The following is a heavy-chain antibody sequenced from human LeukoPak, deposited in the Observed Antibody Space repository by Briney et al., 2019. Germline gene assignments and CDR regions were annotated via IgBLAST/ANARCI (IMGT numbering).Heavy chain of an antibody. CDR2: ISSSGSTI. Sequence: GGSLRLSCAASGFTFSSYEMNWVRQAPGKGLEWVSYISSSGSTIYYADSVKGRFTISRDNAKNSLYLQMNSLRAGDTAVYYCARFYGDYVGMDVWGQGTTVTVSS. CDR1: GFTFSSYE. J-gene: IGHJ6*02. D-gene: IGHD4-17*01. CDR3: ARFYGDYVGMDV. V-gene: IGHV3-48*03.